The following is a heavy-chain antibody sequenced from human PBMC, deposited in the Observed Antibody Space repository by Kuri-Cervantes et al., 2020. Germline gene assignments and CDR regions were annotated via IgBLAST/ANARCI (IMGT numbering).Heavy chain of an antibody. V-gene: IGHV4-39*01. J-gene: IGHJ4*02. Sequence: SETLSLTCTVSGGSISSSSYYWGWIRQPPGKGLEWIGSIYYSGSTYYNPSLKSRVTISVDTSKNQFSLKLSSVTAADTAVYYCARGEGYQLLYRGPLDYWGQGTLVTVSS. CDR3: ARGEGYQLLYRGPLDY. CDR2: IYYSGST. CDR1: GGSISSSSYY. D-gene: IGHD2-2*02.